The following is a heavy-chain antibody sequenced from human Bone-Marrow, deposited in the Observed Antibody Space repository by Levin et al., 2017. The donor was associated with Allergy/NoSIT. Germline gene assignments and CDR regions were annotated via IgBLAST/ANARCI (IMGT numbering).Heavy chain of an antibody. CDR3: TTDYGSPRKDGFDI. CDR1: GFTFTNVW. J-gene: IGHJ3*02. D-gene: IGHD4-17*01. V-gene: IGHV3-15*01. CDR2: IKSRTDGETT. Sequence: GGSLRLSCVASGFTFTNVWMSWVRQAPGRGLEWVGRIKSRTDGETTDYAAPVKGRFTISRDDSKNAVYLEMNTLNTDDTAVYHCTTDYGSPRKDGFDIWGQGTMVTVSS.